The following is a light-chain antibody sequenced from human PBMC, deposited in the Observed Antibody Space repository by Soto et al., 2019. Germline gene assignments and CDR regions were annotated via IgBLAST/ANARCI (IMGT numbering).Light chain of an antibody. V-gene: IGKV1-5*03. CDR1: QSISTW. CDR3: QQYNIYSRT. Sequence: DIQMTQSPSTLSAFVGDRVTITCRASQSISTWLAWYQHKPGKAPKLLIYQASSLEGGVPSRFSGSGSGTEFTLTISSLQPDDFATYYCQQYNIYSRTFGQGNKVETK. CDR2: QAS. J-gene: IGKJ2*02.